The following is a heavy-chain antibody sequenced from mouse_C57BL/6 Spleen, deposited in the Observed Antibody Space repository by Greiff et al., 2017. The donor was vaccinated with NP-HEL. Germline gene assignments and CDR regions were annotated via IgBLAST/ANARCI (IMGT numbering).Heavy chain of an antibody. J-gene: IGHJ3*01. V-gene: IGHV1-82*01. CDR2: IYPGDGDT. CDR1: GYAFSSSW. Sequence: QVQLQQSGPELVKPGASVKISCKASGYAFSSSWMNWVKQRPGKGLEWIGRIYPGDGDTNYNGKFKGKATLTADKSSSTAYMQLSSLTSEDSAVYFCARDDYDWAYWGQGTLVTVSA. D-gene: IGHD2-4*01. CDR3: ARDDYDWAY.